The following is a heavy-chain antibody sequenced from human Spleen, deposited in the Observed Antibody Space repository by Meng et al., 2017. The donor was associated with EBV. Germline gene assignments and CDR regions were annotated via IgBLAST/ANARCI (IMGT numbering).Heavy chain of an antibody. J-gene: IGHJ4*02. D-gene: IGHD3-22*01. CDR3: AGGDDDSGGYYYL. CDR2: INYSGTT. Sequence: GAGMITPSATLSVTCAGDGGSISGYYWSWIRQSPGKGLEWIGEINYSGTTKYNPSLKSRVTMSVDTSKNQISLKVRSVTAADTAVYYCAGGDDDSGGYYYLWGQGALVTVSS. CDR1: GGSISGYY. V-gene: IGHV4-34*01.